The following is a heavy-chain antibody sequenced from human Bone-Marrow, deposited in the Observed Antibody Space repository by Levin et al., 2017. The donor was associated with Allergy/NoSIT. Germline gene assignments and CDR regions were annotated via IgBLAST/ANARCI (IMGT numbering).Heavy chain of an antibody. V-gene: IGHV4-31*02. J-gene: IGHJ4*02. CDR3: ARLDGNSFDY. D-gene: IGHD1-1*01. CDR1: GGSIRSAGYH. Sequence: SQTLSLTCAVSGGSIRSAGYHWTWIRQYPGKGLEWIGYISYRGSTYFNPSLKSRLTMSIDTSEQHFSLNLTSVSAADTAIYYCARLDGNSFDYWGQGALVTVSS. CDR2: ISYRGST.